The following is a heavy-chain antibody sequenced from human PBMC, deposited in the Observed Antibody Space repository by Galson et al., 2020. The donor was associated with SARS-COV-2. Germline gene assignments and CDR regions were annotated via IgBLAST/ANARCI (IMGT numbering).Heavy chain of an antibody. CDR3: AKDFIRVRRDRYYYYGLDV. CDR2: VYHSGRA. J-gene: IGHJ6*02. CDR1: GDRISRTSYD. V-gene: IGHV4-39*07. Sequence: ASQTLSLTCTVSGDRISRTSYDWAWISQSPGKGLEWIGSVYHSGRAYYNPSLKSQVTISVDTSKNQFSLRLVSVTVADTAVYFCAKDFIRVRRDRYYYYGLDVWGDGTTVTVS. D-gene: IGHD3-10*01.